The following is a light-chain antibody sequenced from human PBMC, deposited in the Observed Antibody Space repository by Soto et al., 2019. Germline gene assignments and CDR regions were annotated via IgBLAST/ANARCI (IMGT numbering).Light chain of an antibody. V-gene: IGLV1-47*02. CDR3: AAWDDSLSGVV. J-gene: IGLJ3*02. CDR1: NIGADFD. CDR2: GNS. Sequence: QSVLTQPPSVSGAPGQRVIISCTNIGADFDVLWYQQLPGTAPKLLMHGNSQRPSGVPDRFSGSKSGTSASLAISGLRTEDEADYYCAAWDDSLSGVVFGGGTKLTVL.